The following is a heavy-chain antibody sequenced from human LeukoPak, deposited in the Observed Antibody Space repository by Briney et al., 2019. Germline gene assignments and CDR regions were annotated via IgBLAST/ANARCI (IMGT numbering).Heavy chain of an antibody. Sequence: GESLKISCKGSGYSFTNYWIGWVRQMPGKGLEWMGIIYPADSDTTYSPSFQGQVTISADKSISTAYLQWSSLKASDTAMYYCARHRRRSIIGTASSRGFDSWGQGTLVTVSS. V-gene: IGHV5-51*01. CDR1: GYSFTNYW. D-gene: IGHD3-10*01. CDR2: IYPADSDT. J-gene: IGHJ4*02. CDR3: ARHRRRSIIGTASSRGFDS.